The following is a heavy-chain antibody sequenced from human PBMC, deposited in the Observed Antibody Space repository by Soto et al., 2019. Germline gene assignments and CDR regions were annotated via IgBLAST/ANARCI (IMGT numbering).Heavy chain of an antibody. J-gene: IGHJ4*02. CDR1: GASFSGYY. Sequence: QVQLQQWGAGLLKPSETLSLSCAVYGASFSGYYWNWIRQPPGKGLGWIGEINKSGSTNYSPSLKTRVTISVDTSKKQFSLRVSSVTAADTAVYYCARRFSGTGRYFDYWGQGTLVTVSS. V-gene: IGHV4-34*02. D-gene: IGHD1-1*01. CDR3: ARRFSGTGRYFDY. CDR2: INKSGST.